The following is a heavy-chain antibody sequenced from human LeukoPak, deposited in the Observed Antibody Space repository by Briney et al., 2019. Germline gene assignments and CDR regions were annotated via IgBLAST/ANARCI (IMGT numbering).Heavy chain of an antibody. CDR3: ARGPHGYSSSWYYFDY. V-gene: IGHV1-69*04. CDR1: GGTFSSYA. CDR2: IIPILGIA. Sequence: SVKVSCKASGGTFSSYAISWVRQAPGQGLEWMGRIIPILGIANYAQKFQGRVTITADKSTSTAYMELSSLRSEDTAVYYCARGPHGYSSSWYYFDYWGQGTLVTVSS. J-gene: IGHJ4*02. D-gene: IGHD6-13*01.